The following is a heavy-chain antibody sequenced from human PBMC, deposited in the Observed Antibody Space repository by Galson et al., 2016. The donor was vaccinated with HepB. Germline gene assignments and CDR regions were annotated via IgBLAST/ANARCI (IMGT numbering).Heavy chain of an antibody. D-gene: IGHD3-22*01. CDR3: ARGTVYYYDSSGYRSYYYYGMDV. CDR2: INAGNGNS. V-gene: IGHV1-3*01. J-gene: IGHJ6*02. CDR1: GYTFISYA. Sequence: SVKVSCKASGYTFISYAMHWVRQAPGQRLEWMVWINAGNGNSKYSQKFQGRVTITRDTSASTAYMEVSSLRSEDTAVYYCARGTVYYYDSSGYRSYYYYGMDVWGQGTTVTVSS.